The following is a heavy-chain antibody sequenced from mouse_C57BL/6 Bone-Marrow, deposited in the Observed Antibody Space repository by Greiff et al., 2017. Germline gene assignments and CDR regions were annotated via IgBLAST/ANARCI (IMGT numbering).Heavy chain of an antibody. CDR2: IYPRSGNT. V-gene: IGHV1-81*01. CDR3: ARGLYDYIYYFDY. D-gene: IGHD2-4*01. Sequence: VKLQESGAELARPGASVKLSCKASGYTFTSYGISWVKQRTGQGLEWIGEIYPRSGNTYYNEKFKGKATLTADKSSSTAYMELRSLTSEDSAVYFCARGLYDYIYYFDYWGQGTTLTVSS. CDR1: GYTFTSYG. J-gene: IGHJ2*01.